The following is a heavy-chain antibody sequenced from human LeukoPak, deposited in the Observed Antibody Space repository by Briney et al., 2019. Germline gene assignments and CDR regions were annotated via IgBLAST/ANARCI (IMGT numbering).Heavy chain of an antibody. D-gene: IGHD2-2*01. V-gene: IGHV3-74*01. CDR3: ARGDAYALNY. CDR1: GFSFRSYW. J-gene: IGHJ4*02. CDR2: IHNDGSTT. Sequence: GGSLRLSCGASGFSFRSYWMHWVRQAPGKGLVWVSRIHNDGSTTADADSVKGRFTITRDNAKNTLYLQMNSLRAGDTAVYYCARGDAYALNYWGQGTLVTVSS.